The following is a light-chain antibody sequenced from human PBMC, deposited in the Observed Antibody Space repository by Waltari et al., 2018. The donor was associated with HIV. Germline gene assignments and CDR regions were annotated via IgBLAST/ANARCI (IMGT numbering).Light chain of an antibody. CDR3: QAWDSSAVV. V-gene: IGLV3-1*01. J-gene: IGLJ2*01. Sequence: SYELTQPPSVSVSPGQTATITCSGDKLGDKYVSWYQQRPGQSPVLVIYQDTGRPSGILERLSGSNSGNTATLTISGTQAMDEADYYCQAWDSSAVVFGGGTKLTVL. CDR2: QDT. CDR1: KLGDKY.